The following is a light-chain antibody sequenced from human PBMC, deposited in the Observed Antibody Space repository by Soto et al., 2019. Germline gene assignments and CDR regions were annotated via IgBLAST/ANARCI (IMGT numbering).Light chain of an antibody. CDR3: QQSYSTPVT. CDR2: AAS. V-gene: IGKV1-39*01. Sequence: DIQMTQSPSSLSASVGDRVTITCRASQSISGRLNWYQQKPGKAPKVLVYAASALQSGVPSRFSGSGSGTDFALTISSLQPEDSATYYCQQSYSTPVTFGQGTKVDIK. CDR1: QSISGR. J-gene: IGKJ1*01.